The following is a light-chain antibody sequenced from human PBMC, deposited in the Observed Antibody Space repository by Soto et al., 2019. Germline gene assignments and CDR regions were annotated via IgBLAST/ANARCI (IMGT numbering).Light chain of an antibody. J-gene: IGKJ4*01. CDR2: GAF. CDR1: QSVTSNS. V-gene: IGKV3-20*01. Sequence: EIVLTQSPGTLSLSPGEGASLSCRASQSVTSNSLAWYQHKPGQAPRLLIYGAFNRAAGIPDRFSGSGSGTDFTLTISRLEPEDFAVYFCQQYAGSPVTFGGGTEVDIK. CDR3: QQYAGSPVT.